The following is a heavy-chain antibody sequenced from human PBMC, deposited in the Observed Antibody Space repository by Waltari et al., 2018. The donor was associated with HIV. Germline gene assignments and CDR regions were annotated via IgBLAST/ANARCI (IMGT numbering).Heavy chain of an antibody. CDR3: ARGVTVATITPFDQ. V-gene: IGHV3-74*01. CDR2: ISSDGRAK. J-gene: IGHJ4*02. D-gene: IGHD5-12*01. Sequence: EVQLVESGGGLVQPGGSQRLSCEASGFTFSSFWMHWVRQLPGKGLEGVARISSDGRAKPDVDSWKGRFTVSRDNAKNTLSLQMNSLRAEDTAVYYCARGVTVATITPFDQWGQGTLVTVSS. CDR1: GFTFSSFW.